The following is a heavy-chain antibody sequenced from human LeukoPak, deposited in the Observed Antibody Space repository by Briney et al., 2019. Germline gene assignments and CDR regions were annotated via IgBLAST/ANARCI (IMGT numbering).Heavy chain of an antibody. CDR3: ATDPGGNYYDY. CDR2: FDPEDGEP. Sequence: ASVKVSCKVSGYTLTELSMHWVRQAPGKGLEWMGNFDPEDGEPIYAQKFQGRVTMTEDTSTDTAYMDLGSLRSEDTAVYYCATDPGGNYYDYWGQGTLVSVSS. V-gene: IGHV1-24*01. CDR1: GYTLTELS. D-gene: IGHD3-16*01. J-gene: IGHJ4*02.